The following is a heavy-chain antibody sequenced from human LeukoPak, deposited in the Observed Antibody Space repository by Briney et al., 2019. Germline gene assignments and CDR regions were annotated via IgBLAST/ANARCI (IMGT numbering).Heavy chain of an antibody. V-gene: IGHV4-34*01. Sequence: SETLSLTCAVYGGSFSGYYWSWIRQPPGKGLEWIGEINHSGSTNYNPSLKSRVTISVDTSKNQFSLKLSSVTAADTAVYYCAGCSLAAGFDYWGQGTLVTVSS. CDR2: INHSGST. CDR3: AGCSLAAGFDY. CDR1: GGSFSGYY. D-gene: IGHD6-13*01. J-gene: IGHJ4*02.